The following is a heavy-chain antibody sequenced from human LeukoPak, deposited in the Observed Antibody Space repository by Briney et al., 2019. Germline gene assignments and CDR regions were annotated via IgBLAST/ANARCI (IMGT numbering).Heavy chain of an antibody. J-gene: IGHJ3*02. D-gene: IGHD1-26*01. CDR1: GFTFSSYG. V-gene: IGHV3-23*01. Sequence: GGSLRLSCAASGFTFSSYGMSWVRQDPGKGLEWVSAISGSGGSTYYADSVKGRFTISRDNSKNTLYLQMNSLRAEDTAVYYCAQDKGYSGSLGAFDIWGQGTMVTVSS. CDR2: ISGSGGST. CDR3: AQDKGYSGSLGAFDI.